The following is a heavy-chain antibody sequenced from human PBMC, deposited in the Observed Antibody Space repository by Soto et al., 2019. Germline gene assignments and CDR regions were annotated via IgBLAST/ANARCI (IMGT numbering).Heavy chain of an antibody. V-gene: IGHV3-23*01. CDR1: GFTFTSCA. CDR3: AKDMGPNWNYGIDY. J-gene: IGHJ4*02. Sequence: GGSLRLSCAASGFTFTSCAMSWVRQAPGKGLEWVSAISGTAGNTHHADSVKGRFTISRDISKNSLYLQMNSLRAEDTALYYCAKDMGPNWNYGIDYWGQGTLVTVSS. CDR2: ISGTAGNT. D-gene: IGHD1-7*01.